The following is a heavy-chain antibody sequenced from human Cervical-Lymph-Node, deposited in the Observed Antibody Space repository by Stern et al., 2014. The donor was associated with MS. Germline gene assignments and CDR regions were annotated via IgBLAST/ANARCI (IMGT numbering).Heavy chain of an antibody. J-gene: IGHJ4*02. CDR3: ATLSHPTTDFDY. D-gene: IGHD4-17*01. Sequence: QLVQSGAEVKKPGESLKISCKGSRNSFSNYWIGWVRQMPGKGLEYMGIIFPADSDTRYSPSFQGQVTISVDKSISTAYLQWSSLKASDTAMYYCATLSHPTTDFDYWGQGTLVTVSS. CDR1: RNSFSNYW. V-gene: IGHV5-51*03. CDR2: IFPADSDT.